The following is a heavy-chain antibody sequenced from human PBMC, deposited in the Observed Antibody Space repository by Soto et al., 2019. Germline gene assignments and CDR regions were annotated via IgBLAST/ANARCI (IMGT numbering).Heavy chain of an antibody. CDR2: ISYDGSNQ. Sequence: GGSLRLSCAASGFTFNIYGMHWVRQAPDKGLEWVALISYDGSNQYYADSVKGRFTISRDNSKNTLFLQVNSLRADDTAVYYCAKDQASGQGSFDSWGQGTLVTVSS. V-gene: IGHV3-30*18. CDR3: AKDQASGQGSFDS. CDR1: GFTFNIYG. J-gene: IGHJ4*02.